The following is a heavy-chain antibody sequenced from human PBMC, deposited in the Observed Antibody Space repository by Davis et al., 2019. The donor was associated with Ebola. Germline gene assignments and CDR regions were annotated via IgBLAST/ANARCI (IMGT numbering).Heavy chain of an antibody. Sequence: ASVKVSCKASGYAFSNYGLNWVRQAPGQGLEWVGWISGHSGHTNYAQKFQGRVTMTGDTSTSTAYMELRTLGSDDTAVYYCAREPQPLGGSCYSLGCYFDFWGQGTLVTVSS. CDR3: AREPQPLGGSCYSLGCYFDF. CDR2: ISGHSGHT. V-gene: IGHV1-18*01. J-gene: IGHJ4*02. D-gene: IGHD2-15*01. CDR1: GYAFSNYG.